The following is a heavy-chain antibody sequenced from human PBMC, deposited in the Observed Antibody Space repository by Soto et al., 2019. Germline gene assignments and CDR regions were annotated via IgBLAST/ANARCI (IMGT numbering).Heavy chain of an antibody. Sequence: QVQLVQSGAELKKPGSSVKVSCKASGGSFSSFGFSWVRQAPGQGLEWMGGIIPVFGRPNYAQRFRGRLTITADESTNTVYLELIDLRSEDTAVYYCARKGSGYNLWGQGTQVTVSS. CDR3: ARKGSGYNL. J-gene: IGHJ1*01. D-gene: IGHD5-12*01. CDR1: GGSFSSFG. V-gene: IGHV1-69*01. CDR2: IIPVFGRP.